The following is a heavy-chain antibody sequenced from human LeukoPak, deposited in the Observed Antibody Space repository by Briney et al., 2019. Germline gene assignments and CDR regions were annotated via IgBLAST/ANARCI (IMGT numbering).Heavy chain of an antibody. J-gene: IGHJ4*02. D-gene: IGHD2-15*01. CDR1: GFTVSSNE. Sequence: GGSLRLSCAASGFTVSSNEMSWVRQAPGKGLEWVSSISGGSTYYADSRKGRFTISRDNSKNTLHLQMNSLRAEDTAVYYCAKDSLSAVGPYYFDYWGQGTLVTVSS. CDR2: ISGGST. V-gene: IGHV3-38-3*01. CDR3: AKDSLSAVGPYYFDY.